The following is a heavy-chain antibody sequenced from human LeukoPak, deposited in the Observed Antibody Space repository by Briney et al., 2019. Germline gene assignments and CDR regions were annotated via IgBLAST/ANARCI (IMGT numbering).Heavy chain of an antibody. CDR3: ARHELVGAFDI. V-gene: IGHV4-4*09. CDR2: IYTSGST. CDR1: GGSISSYY. J-gene: IGHJ3*02. D-gene: IGHD2-15*01. Sequence: PSETLSLTCTVSGGSISSYYWSWIRQPPGKGLEWIGYIYTSGSTNYNPSLKSRVTISVDTSKNQFSLKLSSVTAADTAVYYCARHELVGAFDIWGQGTMVTVSS.